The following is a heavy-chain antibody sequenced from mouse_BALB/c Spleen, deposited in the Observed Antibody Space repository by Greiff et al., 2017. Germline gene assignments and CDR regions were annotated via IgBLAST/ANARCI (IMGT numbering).Heavy chain of an antibody. CDR1: GFTFNTYA. Sequence: EVKLVESGGGLVQPKGSLKLSCAASGFTFNTYAINWVRQAPGKGLEWVARIRSKSNNYATYYADSVKDRFTISRDDSQSMLYLQMNNLKTEDTAMYYCVRLRQGFAYWGQGTLVTVSA. CDR3: VRLRQGFAY. V-gene: IGHV10-1*02. CDR2: IRSKSNNYAT. D-gene: IGHD2-4*01. J-gene: IGHJ3*01.